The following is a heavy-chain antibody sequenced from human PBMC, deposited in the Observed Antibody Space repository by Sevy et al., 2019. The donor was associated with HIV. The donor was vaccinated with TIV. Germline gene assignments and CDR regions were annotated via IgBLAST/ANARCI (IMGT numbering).Heavy chain of an antibody. CDR2: IYYSGST. V-gene: IGHV4-39*01. J-gene: IGHJ5*02. CDR1: GGSISSSSYY. Sequence: SETLSLTCTVSGGSISSSSYYWGWIRQPPGKGLEWIGSIYYSGSTYYNPSLKSRVTISVDTSKHQFSLKLSYVTAADTAVYYFARLNRPPTYNWFDPWGQGTLVTVSS. CDR3: ARLNRPPTYNWFDP.